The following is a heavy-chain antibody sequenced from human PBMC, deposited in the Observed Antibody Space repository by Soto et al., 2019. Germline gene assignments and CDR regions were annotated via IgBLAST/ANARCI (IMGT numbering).Heavy chain of an antibody. CDR3: ARYNSYAIDY. J-gene: IGHJ4*02. Sequence: SETLSLTCTVSGTSISSYYWSWIRQPPGKGLEWIANIHYSGTTNYNPSLASRATLSVDTSKNQFSLKMTSVTAADRAMYFCARYNSYAIDYWGRGTLVTVSS. CDR2: IHYSGTT. D-gene: IGHD2-8*01. CDR1: GTSISSYY. V-gene: IGHV4-59*01.